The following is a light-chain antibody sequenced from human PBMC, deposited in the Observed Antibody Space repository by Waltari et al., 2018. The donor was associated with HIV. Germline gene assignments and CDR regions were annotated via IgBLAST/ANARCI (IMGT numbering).Light chain of an antibody. CDR2: GAS. J-gene: IGKJ1*01. V-gene: IGKV4-1*01. CDR3: QQYYSVPRT. CDR1: QSLFFSLNNRNY. Sequence: MTQSPESLPVSLGETATIHCKSSQSLFFSLNNRNYLAWYQQKSGQPPKLLIYGASTRASGAPDRFSGTGSGTEFSITINGLQAEDVAIYYCQQYYSVPRTFGQGTTVEVK.